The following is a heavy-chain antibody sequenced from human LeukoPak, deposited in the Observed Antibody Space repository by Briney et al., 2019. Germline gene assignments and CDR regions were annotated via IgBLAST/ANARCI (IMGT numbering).Heavy chain of an antibody. CDR2: ISPNSGGT. CDR3: ARGDCSTISCPFDH. CDR1: GYTFTGYY. D-gene: IGHD2-2*01. Sequence: ASVKVSCKASGYTFTGYYIHWVRQAPGQGLEGMGWISPNSGGTKYAQNFQGRVTMTRDTSISTAYMELNRLRSDDTAVYYCARGDCSTISCPFDHWGQGTLVTVPS. V-gene: IGHV1-2*02. J-gene: IGHJ5*02.